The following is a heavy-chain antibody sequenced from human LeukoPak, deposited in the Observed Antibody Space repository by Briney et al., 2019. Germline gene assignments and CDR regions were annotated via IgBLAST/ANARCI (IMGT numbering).Heavy chain of an antibody. D-gene: IGHD3-22*01. V-gene: IGHV3-48*04. Sequence: PGGSLRLSCAASGFTFTTYSMNWVRQAPGKGLEWVSYIGSSGTTIYYADSVKGRFTISRDNARNSLYLQMNSLRAEDTAVYYCARDPYYYDISLGLDYWGQGTLVTVSS. J-gene: IGHJ4*02. CDR1: GFTFTTYS. CDR3: ARDPYYYDISLGLDY. CDR2: IGSSGTTI.